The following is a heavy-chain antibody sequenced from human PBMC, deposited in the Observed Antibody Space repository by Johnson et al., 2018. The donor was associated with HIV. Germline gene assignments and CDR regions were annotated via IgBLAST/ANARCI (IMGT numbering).Heavy chain of an antibody. J-gene: IGHJ3*02. Sequence: QLVESGGVVVQPGGSLRLSCAASGFTFDDYAMHWVRQAPGKGLEWVSLISWDGGSTYYADSVKGRFTISRDNRKNSLYLQMNSLRAEDTALYYCAKVRQVWELNGAFDIWGQGTMVTVSS. D-gene: IGHD5-18*01. V-gene: IGHV3-43D*03. CDR2: ISWDGGST. CDR3: AKVRQVWELNGAFDI. CDR1: GFTFDDYA.